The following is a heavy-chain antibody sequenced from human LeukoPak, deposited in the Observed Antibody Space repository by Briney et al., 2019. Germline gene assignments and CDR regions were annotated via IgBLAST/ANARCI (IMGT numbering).Heavy chain of an antibody. V-gene: IGHV4-30-2*01. CDR1: GGSISSGGYY. D-gene: IGHD5-18*01. CDR3: ARDRGYRHQGDAFDI. CDR2: IYHSGST. Sequence: SETLSLTCTVSGGSISSGGYYWSWIRQPPGKGLEWIGYIYHSGSTYYNPSLKSRVTISVDRSKNQFSLKLSSVTAADTAVYYCARDRGYRHQGDAFDIWGQGTMVTVSS. J-gene: IGHJ3*02.